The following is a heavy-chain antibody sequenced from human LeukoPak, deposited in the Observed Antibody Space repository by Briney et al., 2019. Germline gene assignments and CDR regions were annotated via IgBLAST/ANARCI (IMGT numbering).Heavy chain of an antibody. CDR1: GYSISSGYY. D-gene: IGHD6-19*01. V-gene: IGHV4-38-2*02. Sequence: PSETLSLTCTVSGYSISSGYYWGWIRQPPGKGLEWIGSIYHSGSTYCNPSLKSRVTISVDTSKNQFSLKLSSVTAADTAVYYCARVGVYSSGWAFDYWGQGTLVTVSS. CDR2: IYHSGST. CDR3: ARVGVYSSGWAFDY. J-gene: IGHJ4*02.